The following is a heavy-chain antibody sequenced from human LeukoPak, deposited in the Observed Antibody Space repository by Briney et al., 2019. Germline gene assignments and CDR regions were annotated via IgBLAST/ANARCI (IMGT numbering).Heavy chain of an antibody. J-gene: IGHJ6*04. V-gene: IGHV5-10-1*01. CDR2: IDPSDSYT. D-gene: IGHD1-1*01. Sequence: GESLKISCKGSGHSFTSYWISWVRQMPGKGLEWMGRIDPSDSYTNYSPSFQGHVTISADKSISTAYLQWSSLKASDTAMYYCARRVRVPDDYYYYGMDVWGKGTTVTVSS. CDR1: GHSFTSYW. CDR3: ARRVRVPDDYYYYGMDV.